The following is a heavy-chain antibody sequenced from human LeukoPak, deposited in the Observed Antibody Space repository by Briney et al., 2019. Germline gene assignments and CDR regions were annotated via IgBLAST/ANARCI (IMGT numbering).Heavy chain of an antibody. J-gene: IGHJ4*02. D-gene: IGHD4-17*01. CDR3: AKVSEDYGDSPFRY. CDR1: GFTFSSYA. CDR2: ISGSGGST. Sequence: PGGSLRLSCAASGFTFSSYAMSWVRQAPGKGLEWVSAISGSGGSTYYADSVKGRFTISRDNSKNALYLQMNSLRAEDTAVYYCAKVSEDYGDSPFRYWGQGTLVTVSS. V-gene: IGHV3-23*01.